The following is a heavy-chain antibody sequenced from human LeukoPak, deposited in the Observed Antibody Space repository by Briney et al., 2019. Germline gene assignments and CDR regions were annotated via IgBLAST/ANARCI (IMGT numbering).Heavy chain of an antibody. J-gene: IGHJ4*02. CDR1: GYTFTSYY. CDR2: INPSGGST. Sequence: ASVKVSCKASGYTFTSYYMHWVRQAPGQGLEGMGIINPSGGSTSYAQKFQGRVTMTRDTSTSTVYMELSSLRSEDTAVYYCARDRWYYDSSGYRLMYYFDYWGQGTLVTVSS. CDR3: ARDRWYYDSSGYRLMYYFDY. D-gene: IGHD3-22*01. V-gene: IGHV1-46*01.